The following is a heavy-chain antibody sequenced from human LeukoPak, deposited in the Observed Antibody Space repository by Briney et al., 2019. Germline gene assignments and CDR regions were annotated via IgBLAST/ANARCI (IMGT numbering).Heavy chain of an antibody. J-gene: IGHJ5*02. Sequence: PPQTLSLTCAVSGGSISSGGYSWSWIRQPPGKGLEWIGYIYHSGSTYYNPSLKSRVTIAVDRSKNQFSLKLSPVTAADTAVYYCARARVPIAAAGTGWFDPWGQGTLVTVSS. CDR2: IYHSGST. CDR1: GGSISSGGYS. CDR3: ARARVPIAAAGTGWFDP. D-gene: IGHD6-13*01. V-gene: IGHV4-30-2*01.